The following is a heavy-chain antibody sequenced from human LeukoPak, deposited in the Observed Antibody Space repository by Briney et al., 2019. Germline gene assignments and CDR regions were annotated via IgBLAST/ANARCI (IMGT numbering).Heavy chain of an antibody. V-gene: IGHV3-48*01. CDR1: GVTLSGYS. CDR2: ITFTGTT. Sequence: GGSLRPSCAASGVTLSGYSMNWVRQAPGKGLEWVSHITFTGTTYYADSVKGRFTISRDNAKKSLSLQMNSLRAEDTAIYYCSTAKFDYWGQGTLVTVSS. CDR3: STAKFDY. J-gene: IGHJ4*02.